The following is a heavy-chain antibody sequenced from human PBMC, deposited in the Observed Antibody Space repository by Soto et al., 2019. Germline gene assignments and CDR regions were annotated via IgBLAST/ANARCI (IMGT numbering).Heavy chain of an antibody. CDR3: AKAQEYQLLSWFDP. CDR2: ISGSGGST. D-gene: IGHD2-2*01. Sequence: PGGSLRLSCAASGFTFSSYAMSWVRQAPGKGLEWVSAISGSGGSTYYADTVKGRFTISRDNSKNTLYLQMNSMRAEDTAVYYCAKAQEYQLLSWFDPWGQGTLVTVSS. V-gene: IGHV3-23*01. J-gene: IGHJ5*02. CDR1: GFTFSSYA.